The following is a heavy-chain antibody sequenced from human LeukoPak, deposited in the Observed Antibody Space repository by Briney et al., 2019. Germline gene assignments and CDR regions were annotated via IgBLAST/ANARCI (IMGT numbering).Heavy chain of an antibody. J-gene: IGHJ4*02. CDR1: GFTFSSYA. CDR2: ISGSGGST. V-gene: IGHV3-23*01. D-gene: IGHD3-10*01. CDR3: AKDRSRFTSFDY. Sequence: GGSLRLSCAASGFTFSSYAMSWVRQAPGKGLEWVSAISGSGGSTYYADSVKGRFTISRDNSKNTLYLQMDSLRAEDTAVYYCAKDRSRFTSFDYWGQGTLVTVSS.